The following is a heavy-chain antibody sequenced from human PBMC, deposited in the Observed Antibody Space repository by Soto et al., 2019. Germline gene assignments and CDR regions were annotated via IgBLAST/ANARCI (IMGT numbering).Heavy chain of an antibody. CDR3: ARVSGARGPFDT. Sequence: QVQLVQSGTEVKRPGASVKVSCKASGYVFTSYYMHWVRQAPGQGLEWMGVINPSGGSTAYAQKFQGRVTMTRDKSTSTVYMELSSLRSEDTAVYYCARVSGARGPFDTWGQGTMVTVSS. CDR1: GYVFTSYY. D-gene: IGHD3-10*01. V-gene: IGHV1-46*01. CDR2: INPSGGST. J-gene: IGHJ3*02.